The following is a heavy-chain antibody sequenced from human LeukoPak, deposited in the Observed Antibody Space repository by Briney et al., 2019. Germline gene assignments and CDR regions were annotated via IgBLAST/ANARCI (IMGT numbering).Heavy chain of an antibody. CDR1: GYTFTSYY. CDR2: INPSGGST. D-gene: IGHD5/OR15-5a*01. CDR3: ARCSVDQGGNDY. J-gene: IGHJ4*02. V-gene: IGHV1-46*01. Sequence: ASVKVSCRASGYTFTSYYLHWVRQAPGQGLEWMGIINPSGGSTSYTQKFQGRVTMTRDTSTSTVYMELSSLRSEDTAVYYCARCSVDQGGNDYWGQGTLVTVSS.